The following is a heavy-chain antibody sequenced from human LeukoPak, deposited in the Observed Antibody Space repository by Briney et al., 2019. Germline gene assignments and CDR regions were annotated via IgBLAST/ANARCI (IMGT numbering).Heavy chain of an antibody. CDR1: GVTFSSYA. CDR2: IGGSGSST. V-gene: IGHV3-23*01. CDR3: ATDRGYNTYGVFQY. J-gene: IGHJ4*02. D-gene: IGHD1-1*01. Sequence: PGGSLRLSCAASGVTFSSYAMSWVRQAPGEGLEWVSSIGGSGSSTYYADSVKGRFTISRDNSKNTLYLQMNSLRADDTAVYYCATDRGYNTYGVFQYWGQGTLVTVSS.